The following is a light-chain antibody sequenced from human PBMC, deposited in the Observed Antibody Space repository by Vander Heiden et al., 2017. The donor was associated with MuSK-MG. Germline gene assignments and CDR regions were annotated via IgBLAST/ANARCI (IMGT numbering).Light chain of an antibody. CDR3: SSYAGSNNYV. CDR2: EVS. V-gene: IGLV2-8*01. CDR1: SSDVGGYNY. J-gene: IGLJ1*01. Sequence: QSALTQPPSASGSPGQSVTISCTGTSSDVGGYNYVSWYQQHPGKAPKLMIYEVSKRPSGVPDRFSGSKSGNTAFLTVSGLQAEDEADYYCSSYAGSNNYVFGTGTRVTVI.